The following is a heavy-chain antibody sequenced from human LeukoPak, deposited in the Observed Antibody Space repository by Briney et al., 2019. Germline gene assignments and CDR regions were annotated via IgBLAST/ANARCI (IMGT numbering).Heavy chain of an antibody. Sequence: ASETLSLTCAVYGGSFSGYYWSWIRQPPGKGLEWIGEINHSGSTNYNPSLKSRVTISVDTSKNQFSLKLSSVTAADTAVYYCARVRNLIGYCSGGSCYGYYYGTDVWGQGTTVTVSS. CDR2: INHSGST. CDR1: GGSFSGYY. V-gene: IGHV4-34*01. CDR3: ARVRNLIGYCSGGSCYGYYYGTDV. D-gene: IGHD2-15*01. J-gene: IGHJ6*02.